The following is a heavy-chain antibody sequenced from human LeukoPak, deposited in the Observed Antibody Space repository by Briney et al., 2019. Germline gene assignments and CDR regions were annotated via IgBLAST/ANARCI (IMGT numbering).Heavy chain of an antibody. Sequence: SETLSLTCTVSGGSISSHYWSWIRQPPGKGLEWIGYIYYSGSTNYNPSLKSRVTISVDTSKNQFSLKLSSVTAADTAVYYCARGAAAVGMTYYYYYYMDVWGKGTTVTVSS. CDR1: GGSISSHY. V-gene: IGHV4-59*11. CDR2: IYYSGST. CDR3: ARGAAAVGMTYYYYYYMDV. D-gene: IGHD6-13*01. J-gene: IGHJ6*03.